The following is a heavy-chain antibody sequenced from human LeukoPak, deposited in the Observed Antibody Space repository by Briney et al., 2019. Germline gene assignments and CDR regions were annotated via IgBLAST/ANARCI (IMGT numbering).Heavy chain of an antibody. J-gene: IGHJ5*02. CDR3: ARGIREVYGAEGNWFDP. CDR2: IYYSGST. Sequence: SETLSLTCTVSGGSISSNSYYWGWIRQPPGKGLEWIGSIYYSGSTYYNPSLKSRVTTSVDTSKNQFSLKLSSVTAADTAVYYCARGIREVYGAEGNWFDPWGQGTLVTVSS. D-gene: IGHD4-17*01. CDR1: GGSISSNSYY. V-gene: IGHV4-39*07.